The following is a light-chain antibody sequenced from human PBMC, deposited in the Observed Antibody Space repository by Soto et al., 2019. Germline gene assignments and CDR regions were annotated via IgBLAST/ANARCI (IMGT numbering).Light chain of an antibody. J-gene: IGLJ1*01. CDR2: EVS. CDR1: SSDVGGYNY. CDR3: SSYVAGSNV. V-gene: IGLV2-14*01. Sequence: QSALTQPASVSGSPGQSIAISCTGTSSDVGGYNYVSWYQQHPGKAPKLMIYEVSDRPSGVSNRFSGSKSGNTASLTISGLQAEDEADYYCSSYVAGSNVFGTGTKVTVL.